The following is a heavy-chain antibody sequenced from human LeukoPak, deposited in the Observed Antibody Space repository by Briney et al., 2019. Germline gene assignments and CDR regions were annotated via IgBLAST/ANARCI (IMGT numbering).Heavy chain of an antibody. CDR1: GFTFSRYA. CDR2: ISGSGDST. CDR3: AKVIVIVVLAY. Sequence: GGSLRLSCAASGFTFSRYAMSWVRQAPGKGLEWVSVISGSGDSTYYADSVKGRFTISRDNSKNTLYLQMNSLRAGDTALYYCAKVIVIVVLAYWGQGTLVTVSS. V-gene: IGHV3-23*01. D-gene: IGHD2-15*01. J-gene: IGHJ4*02.